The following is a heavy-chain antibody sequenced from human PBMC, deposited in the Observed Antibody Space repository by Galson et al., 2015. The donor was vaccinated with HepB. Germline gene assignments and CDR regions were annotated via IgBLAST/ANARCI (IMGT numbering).Heavy chain of an antibody. CDR1: GFTFSTYG. J-gene: IGHJ4*02. CDR2: IGHDGGSI. CDR3: ARDKEVGKYFDY. D-gene: IGHD1-26*01. Sequence: SLRLSCAASGFTFSTYGMHWVRQAPGKGLEWVALIGHDGGSIRYADSVKGRFTISRDNSKNTLYVQMDSLRAEDTATYYCARDKEVGKYFDYWGQGTLLIVSS. V-gene: IGHV3-33*01.